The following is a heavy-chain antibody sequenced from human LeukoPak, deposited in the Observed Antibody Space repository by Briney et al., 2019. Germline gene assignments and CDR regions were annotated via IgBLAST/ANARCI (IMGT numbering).Heavy chain of an antibody. CDR2: ISAFNGNT. CDR1: NYTFISYG. J-gene: IGHJ6*03. Sequence: GASVKVSCKTSNYTFISYGMSWVRQAPGQGLEWMGWISAFNGNTNYAQKFQGRVTMTTDTSTSTGYLEVRSLRVDDTAVYYCASKIGYCSSTSCRYYYYYMDVWGKGTTVTISS. CDR3: ASKIGYCSSTSCRYYYYYMDV. D-gene: IGHD2-2*01. V-gene: IGHV1-18*01.